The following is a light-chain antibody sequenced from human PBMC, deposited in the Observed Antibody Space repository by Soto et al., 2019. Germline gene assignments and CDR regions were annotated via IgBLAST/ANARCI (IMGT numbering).Light chain of an antibody. CDR2: DVS. J-gene: IGLJ1*01. CDR1: SSDVGGYNF. CDR3: SSYRIRSPPDYV. V-gene: IGLV2-14*03. Sequence: QSVLTQPASVSGSPGQSITISCIGTSSDVGGYNFVSWYQQHPGEAPKLIIFDVSHRPSGISTRFSGSKSGNTASLTISGLQAEDEAAYYCSSYRIRSPPDYVFGTGTKATVL.